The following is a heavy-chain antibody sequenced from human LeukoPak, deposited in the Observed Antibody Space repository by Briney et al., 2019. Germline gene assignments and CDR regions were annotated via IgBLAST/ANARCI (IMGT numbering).Heavy chain of an antibody. V-gene: IGHV4-59*08. J-gene: IGHJ4*02. CDR1: GGSISSYY. CDR3: ARHTYYYDSSGPYYFDY. CDR2: IYYSGST. Sequence: KSSETLSLTCTVSGGSISSYYWSWIRQPPGKGLEWIGYIYYSGSTNYNPSLKSRVTISVDTSKNQFSLKLSSVTAADTAVYYCARHTYYYDSSGPYYFDYWGQGTLVTVSS. D-gene: IGHD3-22*01.